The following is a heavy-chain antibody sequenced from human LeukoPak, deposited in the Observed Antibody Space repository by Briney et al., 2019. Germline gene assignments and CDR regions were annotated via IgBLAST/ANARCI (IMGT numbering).Heavy chain of an antibody. D-gene: IGHD3-3*01. J-gene: IGHJ4*02. CDR1: GFTFSNYA. V-gene: IGHV3-23*01. CDR3: AKVGDERFLEWLARGGYFDY. CDR2: ISGSGGST. Sequence: PGGSLRLSCAASGFTFSNYAMSWVRQAPGKGLEWVSAISGSGGSTYYADSVKGRFTISRDNSKNTLYLQMNSLRAEDTAVYYCAKVGDERFLEWLARGGYFDYWGQGTLVTVSS.